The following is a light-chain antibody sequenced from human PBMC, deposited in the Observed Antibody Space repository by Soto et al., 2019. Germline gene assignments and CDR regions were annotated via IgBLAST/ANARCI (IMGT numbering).Light chain of an antibody. J-gene: IGKJ2*01. CDR1: QSVNSGY. V-gene: IGKV3-20*01. CDR2: GAS. CDR3: QQYGGSPPYT. Sequence: EIVLTQSPGTLSLSPGERATLSCRASQSVNSGYLAWYQQKPGQAPRLLIDGASSRATGIPDRFSGSGSGTDFTLTISRLESEDFAVYYCQQYGGSPPYTVGQGTKLEIK.